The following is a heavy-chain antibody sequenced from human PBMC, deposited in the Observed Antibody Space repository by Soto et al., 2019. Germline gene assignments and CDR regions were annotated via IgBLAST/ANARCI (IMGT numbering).Heavy chain of an antibody. CDR1: GFTFSSYS. CDR2: ISSSSSYI. Sequence: EVQLVESGGGLVKPGGSLRLSCAASGFTFSSYSMNWVRQAPGKGLEWVSSISSSSSYIYYADSVKGRFTIARDNAKNSLYLQMTSLRAEVTAVYYCARDLYDFWSGYPDYWVQGTLVTVSS. V-gene: IGHV3-21*01. CDR3: ARDLYDFWSGYPDY. D-gene: IGHD3-3*01. J-gene: IGHJ4*02.